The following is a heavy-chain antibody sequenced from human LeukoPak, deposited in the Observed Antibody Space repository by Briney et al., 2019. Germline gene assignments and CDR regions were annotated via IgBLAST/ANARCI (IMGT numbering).Heavy chain of an antibody. CDR1: GGSFSGYY. CDR3: ARGRLGIRGYYYGMDV. V-gene: IGHV4-34*01. D-gene: IGHD7-27*01. J-gene: IGHJ6*04. Sequence: SETLSLTCAVYGGSFSGYYWSWIRQPPGKGLEWIGEMNHSGSTNYNPSLKSRVTISVDTSKNQFSLKLSSVTAAGTAVYYCARGRLGIRGYYYGMDVWGKGTTVTVSS. CDR2: MNHSGST.